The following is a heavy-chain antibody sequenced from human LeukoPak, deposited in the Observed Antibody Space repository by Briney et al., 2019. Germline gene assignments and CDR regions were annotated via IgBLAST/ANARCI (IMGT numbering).Heavy chain of an antibody. J-gene: IGHJ4*02. CDR1: GFTFSSHA. CDR3: AKAVRYSSGWYRLNSQKPQYYFDY. Sequence: PGGSLRLSCAASGFTFSSHAMSWVRQAPGKGLEWVSAISGSGGSTYYADSVKGRFTISRDNSKNTLYLQMNSLRAEDTAVYYCAKAVRYSSGWYRLNSQKPQYYFDYWGQGTLVTVSS. V-gene: IGHV3-23*01. CDR2: ISGSGGST. D-gene: IGHD6-19*01.